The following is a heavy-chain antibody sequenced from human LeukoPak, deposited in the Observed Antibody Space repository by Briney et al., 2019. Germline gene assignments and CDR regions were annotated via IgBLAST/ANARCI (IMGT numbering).Heavy chain of an antibody. CDR1: GFTFSSNA. CDR2: ISGGGSA. Sequence: GGSLRLSCAASGFTFSSNAMSWVRQAPGKGLEWVSAISGGGSAYYADSVKGRFTISRDNSKNTLYLQMNSLRAEDTAVYYCANRYCSSTSCPDYWGQGTLVTVSS. CDR3: ANRYCSSTSCPDY. D-gene: IGHD2-2*01. V-gene: IGHV3-23*01. J-gene: IGHJ4*02.